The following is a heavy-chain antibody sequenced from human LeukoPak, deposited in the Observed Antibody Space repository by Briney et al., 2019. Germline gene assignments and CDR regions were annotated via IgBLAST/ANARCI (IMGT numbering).Heavy chain of an antibody. CDR2: IYPGDSDT. J-gene: IGHJ5*02. V-gene: IGHV5-51*01. D-gene: IGHD2-2*01. CDR3: ARLPRYCSSTSCSILNWFDP. Sequence: GESLKISCKGSGYSFTSYWIGWVRQMPGKGLEWMGIIYPGDSDTRYSPSFQGQVTISADKSISTAYLQWSSLKASDTAMYYCARLPRYCSSTSCSILNWFDPWGQGTLSPSPQ. CDR1: GYSFTSYW.